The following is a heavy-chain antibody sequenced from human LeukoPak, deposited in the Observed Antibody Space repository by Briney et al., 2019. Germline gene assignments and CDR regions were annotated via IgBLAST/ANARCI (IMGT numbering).Heavy chain of an antibody. CDR3: ARDAVTSPSFDY. CDR2: IYYSGST. CDR1: GGSVSSGSYY. Sequence: PSETLSLTCTVSGGSVSSGSYYGSWIRQPPGKGLEWIGYIYYSGSTNYNPSLKSRVTISVDTSKNQFSLKLSSVTAADTAVYYCARDAVTSPSFDYWGQGTLVTVSS. V-gene: IGHV4-61*01. J-gene: IGHJ4*02. D-gene: IGHD4-17*01.